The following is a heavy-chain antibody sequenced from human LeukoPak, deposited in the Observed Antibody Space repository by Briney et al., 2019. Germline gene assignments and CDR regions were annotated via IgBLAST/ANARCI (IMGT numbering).Heavy chain of an antibody. CDR3: ARDWDRGYLDY. CDR1: GFTFSSYS. D-gene: IGHD1-26*01. V-gene: IGHV3-21*01. CDR2: ISSSSSYI. Sequence: SGGSLRLSCAASGFTFSSYSMNWVRQAPGKGLEWVSSISSSSSYIYYADSVKGRFAISRDNAKNSLYLQMNSLRAEDTAVYYCARDWDRGYLDYWGQGTLVTVSS. J-gene: IGHJ4*02.